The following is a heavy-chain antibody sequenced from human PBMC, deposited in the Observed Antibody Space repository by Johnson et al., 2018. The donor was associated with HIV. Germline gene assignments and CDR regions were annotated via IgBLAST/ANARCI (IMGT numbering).Heavy chain of an antibody. V-gene: IGHV3-30*19. CDR1: GFTFSSYG. D-gene: IGHD3-9*01. J-gene: IGHJ3*02. CDR3: AKEVGGLVNNAFDI. CDR2: ISYDGSNK. Sequence: VQLLESGGGVVQPGRSLRLSCAASGFTFSSYGMHWVRQAPGKGLEWVAVISYDGSNKYYADSVKGRFTISRDNSKNTLYLQMNSLRAEDTAVYYCAKEVGGLVNNAFDIWGQGTMVTVSS.